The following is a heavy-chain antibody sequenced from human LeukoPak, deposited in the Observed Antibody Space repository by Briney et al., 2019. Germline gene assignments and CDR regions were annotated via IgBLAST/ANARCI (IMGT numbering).Heavy chain of an antibody. Sequence: ASVTVSCKASGGTFSSCAINWVRQAPGQGLEWMGWINPNSGFTNYAQKFQGRVTMTRDTSISTAYMELSRLRSDDTAVYYCAREGPDYGDYVIDPWGQGTLVTVSS. D-gene: IGHD4-17*01. CDR1: GGTFSSCA. J-gene: IGHJ5*02. CDR2: INPNSGFT. V-gene: IGHV1-2*02. CDR3: AREGPDYGDYVIDP.